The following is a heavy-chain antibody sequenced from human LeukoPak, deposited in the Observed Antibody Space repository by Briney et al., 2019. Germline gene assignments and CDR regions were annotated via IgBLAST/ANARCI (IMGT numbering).Heavy chain of an antibody. J-gene: IGHJ6*02. Sequence: ASVKVSCKASGYTFTSYGISWVRQAPGQGLEWMGWISAYNGNTNYAQKLQGRVTMTTDTSTSTAYMELRSPRSDDTAVYYCASTTGMYYYDSSGPGVWGQGTTVTVSS. CDR2: ISAYNGNT. V-gene: IGHV1-18*01. D-gene: IGHD3-22*01. CDR3: ASTTGMYYYDSSGPGV. CDR1: GYTFTSYG.